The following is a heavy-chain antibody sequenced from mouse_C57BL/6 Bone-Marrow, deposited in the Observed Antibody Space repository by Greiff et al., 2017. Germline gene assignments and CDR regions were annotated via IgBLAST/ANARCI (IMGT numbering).Heavy chain of an antibody. CDR1: GYSFTSYY. Sequence: QVQLQQSGPELVKPGASVKISCKASGYSFTSYYIHWVKQRPGQGLEWIGWIYPGSGNTKYNEKFKGKATLTADTSSSTAYMQLSSLTSEDSAVYYCARTDGYYLPWFAYWGQGALVTVSA. D-gene: IGHD2-3*01. CDR3: ARTDGYYLPWFAY. CDR2: IYPGSGNT. J-gene: IGHJ3*01. V-gene: IGHV1-66*01.